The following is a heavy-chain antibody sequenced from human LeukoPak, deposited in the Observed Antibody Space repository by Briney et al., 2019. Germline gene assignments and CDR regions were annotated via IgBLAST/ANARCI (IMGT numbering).Heavy chain of an antibody. Sequence: GGTLRLFCAASGLTLSAYTMNWVRHAPGKGLDWVSSIKASDNYIYYAASVAGRLNISTDAAQNSLYLQMDSLRAEDTATYYCARSRSMSKNDKNLRYWGQGTLVTVSS. J-gene: IGHJ4*02. CDR2: IKASDNYI. D-gene: IGHD1-26*01. V-gene: IGHV3-21*01. CDR3: ARSRSMSKNDKNLRY. CDR1: GLTLSAYT.